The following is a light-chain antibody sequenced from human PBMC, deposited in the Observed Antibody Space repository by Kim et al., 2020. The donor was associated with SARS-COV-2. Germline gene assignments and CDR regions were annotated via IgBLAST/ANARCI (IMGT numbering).Light chain of an antibody. V-gene: IGLV1-44*01. CDR1: RSNIGNNI. CDR2: SDN. CDR3: GAWDDSLNGPV. Sequence: QSVLTQPPSASGTPGQRVTISCSGSRSNIGNNIVNWYQQLPGTAPKLLVYSDNQRPSGVPDRFSGSNSGTSASLAISGLQSDDEADYFCGAWDDSLNGPVFGGGTQLTVL. J-gene: IGLJ2*01.